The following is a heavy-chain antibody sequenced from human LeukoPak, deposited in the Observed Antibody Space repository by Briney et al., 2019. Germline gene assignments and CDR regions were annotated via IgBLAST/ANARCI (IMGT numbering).Heavy chain of an antibody. CDR1: GFTFSSYA. J-gene: IGHJ4*02. V-gene: IGHV3-30*04. Sequence: PGRSLRLSCAASGFTFSSYAMHWVRQAPGKGLEWVAVISHDGSSKYYADSVKGRFTISRDNSKNTLYLQMNSLRAEDTAVYYCARGGAEEGYWGQGTLVTVSS. D-gene: IGHD1-26*01. CDR2: ISHDGSSK. CDR3: ARGGAEEGY.